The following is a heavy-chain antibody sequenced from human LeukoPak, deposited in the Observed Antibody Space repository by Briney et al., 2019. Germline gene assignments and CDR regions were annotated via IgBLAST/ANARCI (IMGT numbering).Heavy chain of an antibody. Sequence: PGGSLRLSCEASGFTFGSFAMSWVRQAPGKGLEWLSGISASGHYIYQADSVKGRFTISRDNSKNTLYIEMNSLRAEDTAVYYCARDGSWGDYQFYFYMDVWGKGTTVTVSS. D-gene: IGHD2-2*01. V-gene: IGHV3-23*01. CDR2: ISASGHYI. CDR3: ARDGSWGDYQFYFYMDV. J-gene: IGHJ6*03. CDR1: GFTFGSFA.